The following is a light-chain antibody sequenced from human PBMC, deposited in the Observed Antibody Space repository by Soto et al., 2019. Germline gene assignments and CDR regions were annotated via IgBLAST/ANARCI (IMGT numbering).Light chain of an antibody. CDR3: QQRSSWPPIT. Sequence: EVVLTQSPATLSLSPGERATLSCRASQNIESYLAWYQQKPGQAPRLLIYDAFNRATGIPARFSGSGSGTDFTLTISSLEPEDFAIYYWQQRSSWPPITFGQGTRLEIK. CDR1: QNIESY. J-gene: IGKJ5*01. CDR2: DAF. V-gene: IGKV3-11*01.